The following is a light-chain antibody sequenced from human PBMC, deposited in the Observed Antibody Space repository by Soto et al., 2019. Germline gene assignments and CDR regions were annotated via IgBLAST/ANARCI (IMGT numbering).Light chain of an antibody. CDR2: DAS. Sequence: DIPMTQSPSSLFASVGDRVTITCRASQSISSYLNWYQQKPGKAPKLLIYDASSLQSGVPSRFSGSGSGTDFTLTISSLQPEDFATYYCQQSYSTLYTFGQGTKLEIK. CDR3: QQSYSTLYT. V-gene: IGKV1-39*01. J-gene: IGKJ2*01. CDR1: QSISSY.